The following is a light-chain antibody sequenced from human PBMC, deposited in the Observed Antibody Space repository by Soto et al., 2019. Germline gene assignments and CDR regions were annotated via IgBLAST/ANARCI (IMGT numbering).Light chain of an antibody. CDR1: SGHSSYA. CDR3: QTWGTGIHVV. CDR2: LDSDGSH. Sequence: QLVLTQSPSASASLGPSVKLTCTLSSGHSSYAIAWHQQQPEKGPRYLMKLDSDGSHTKGDAIPDRFSGSSAGAERYLTISSLQSEDEADYYGQTWGTGIHVVFGGGTKLTVL. V-gene: IGLV4-69*01. J-gene: IGLJ2*01.